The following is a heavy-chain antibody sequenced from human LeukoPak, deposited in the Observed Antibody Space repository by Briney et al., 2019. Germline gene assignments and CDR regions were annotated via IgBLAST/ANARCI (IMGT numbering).Heavy chain of an antibody. D-gene: IGHD3-10*01. CDR2: INSDGRRA. V-gene: IGHV3-74*01. J-gene: IGHJ6*02. CDR3: ARDLKFFGGYYYGMDV. CDR1: GFTFSNYR. Sequence: GGSLRLSCAASGFTFSNYRMHWVRQAPGKGLVWVSRINSDGRRATYADSVKGRFTISRDNAKNTLYLQMNSLRAEDTAVYYCARDLKFFGGYYYGMDVWGQGTTVTVSS.